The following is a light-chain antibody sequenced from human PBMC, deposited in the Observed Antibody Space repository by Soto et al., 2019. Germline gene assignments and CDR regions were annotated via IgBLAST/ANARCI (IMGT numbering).Light chain of an antibody. Sequence: VMKQSPATLCLNQGERGTVPCRSSQSVSSSYIAWYQQKRGQAPRRLIYGASIRATGIPDRFSGSGSGTDFTLTISGLEPEDFAVYYCQQYDSSPPITFGQGTRLEIK. J-gene: IGKJ5*01. CDR3: QQYDSSPPIT. CDR2: GAS. V-gene: IGKV3-20*01. CDR1: QSVSSSY.